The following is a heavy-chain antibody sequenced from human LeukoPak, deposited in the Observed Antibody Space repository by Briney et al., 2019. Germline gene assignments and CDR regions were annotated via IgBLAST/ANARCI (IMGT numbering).Heavy chain of an antibody. CDR2: IRYDGSDK. CDR1: GFTFSTYG. D-gene: IGHD3-10*01. CDR3: TRAGGLVRGVHYYYYMDV. J-gene: IGHJ6*03. Sequence: GGSLRLSCAAAGFTFSTYGMHWVRQAPGKGLEWVAFIRYDGSDKYYADSVKGRFTISRDNSKNTLSLQMNSLRPDDTAVYYCTRAGGLVRGVHYYYYMDVWGKGTTVTISS. V-gene: IGHV3-30*02.